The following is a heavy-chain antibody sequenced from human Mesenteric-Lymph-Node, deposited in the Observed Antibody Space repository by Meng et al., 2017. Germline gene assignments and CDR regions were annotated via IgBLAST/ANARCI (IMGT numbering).Heavy chain of an antibody. Sequence: GGSLRLSCAAAGFTFSSYAMSWVRQAPGKGLEWVSVISDSDGTYYADSVRGRFTISRDNSENTLYLQMNSLRAEDTAVYYCAKAEYSDYWGQGTLVTVSS. CDR1: GFTFSSYA. CDR3: AKAEYSDY. V-gene: IGHV3-23*01. J-gene: IGHJ4*02. D-gene: IGHD6-6*01. CDR2: ISDSDGT.